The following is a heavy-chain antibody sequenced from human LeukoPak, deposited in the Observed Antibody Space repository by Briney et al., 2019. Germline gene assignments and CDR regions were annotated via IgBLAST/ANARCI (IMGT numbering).Heavy chain of an antibody. CDR3: ARSTARYQLLSSDAFDI. CDR2: INPNSGGT. CDR1: GYTFTGYY. D-gene: IGHD2-2*01. V-gene: IGHV1-2*02. J-gene: IGHJ3*02. Sequence: ASVKVSCKASGYTFTGYYIHWVRQAPGQGLEWMGWINPNSGGTNYAQKLQGRVTMTTDTSTSTAYMELRSLRSDDTAVYYCARSTARYQLLSSDAFDIWGQGTMVTVSS.